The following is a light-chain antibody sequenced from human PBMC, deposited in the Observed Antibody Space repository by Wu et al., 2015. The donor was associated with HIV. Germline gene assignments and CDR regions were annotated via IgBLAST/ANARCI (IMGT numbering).Light chain of an antibody. Sequence: EIVLTQSPGTLFLSPGERATLSCRASQSVSSSHLAWYQQKPGQAPRLLIYGASNRATGIPDRFSGGGSGTDFTLTISRLEPEDFAVFYCQHYGSSLLTFGGGTKVEIK. V-gene: IGKV3-20*01. CDR1: QSVSSSH. CDR2: GAS. J-gene: IGKJ4*01. CDR3: QHYGSSLLT.